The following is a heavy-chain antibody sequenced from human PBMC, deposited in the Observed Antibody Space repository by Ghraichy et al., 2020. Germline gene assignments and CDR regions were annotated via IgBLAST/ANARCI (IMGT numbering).Heavy chain of an antibody. V-gene: IGHV6-1*01. Sequence: SQTLSLTCAISGDTVSSNSADWNWIRQSPSRGLEWLGRTYYRSKWYNDYAASVKSRITIKPDTSKNQFSLQLNSMTPEDTAGYYCTRDRHWGSQYFSMDVWGRGTTVTVSS. CDR2: TYYRSKWYN. CDR3: TRDRHWGSQYFSMDV. D-gene: IGHD7-27*01. J-gene: IGHJ6*02. CDR1: GDTVSSNSAD.